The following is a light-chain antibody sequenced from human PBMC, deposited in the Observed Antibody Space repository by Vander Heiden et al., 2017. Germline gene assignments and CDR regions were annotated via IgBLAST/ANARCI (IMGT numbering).Light chain of an antibody. CDR1: QIVNANY. J-gene: IGKJ2*01. Sequence: EIVLPQSSGTLSLSPGESATLSCRASQIVNANYVAWYQQKPGQAPRLLIFGASGRATGIPDRFSGSGSGTDFTLTISRLESEDFAVYYCQQSGGAPYTFGQGTKLEIK. CDR2: GAS. CDR3: QQSGGAPYT. V-gene: IGKV3-20*01.